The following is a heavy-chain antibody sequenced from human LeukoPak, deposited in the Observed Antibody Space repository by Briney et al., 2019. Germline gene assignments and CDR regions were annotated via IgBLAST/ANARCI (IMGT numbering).Heavy chain of an antibody. Sequence: GPVKVSCKASGYTFTDYYIHWVRQAPGQGLEWMGWINPNTGDTNYAQNFQGRVTMTRDTSISTAYMELSRLRSDDTAVHYCARGRSWVLRELPGNWGQGTLVTVSS. D-gene: IGHD3-16*01. CDR2: INPNTGDT. CDR1: GYTFTDYY. CDR3: ARGRSWVLRELPGN. J-gene: IGHJ4*02. V-gene: IGHV1-2*02.